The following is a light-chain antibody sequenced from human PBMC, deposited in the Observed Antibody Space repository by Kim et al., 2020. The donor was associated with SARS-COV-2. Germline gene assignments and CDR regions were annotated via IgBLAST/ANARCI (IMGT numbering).Light chain of an antibody. Sequence: SSELTQDPAVSVALGQTVTITCQGDSLSRYYASWYQQRPGQAPVLVIYGKNNRPSGIRDRFSGSSSGNTASLTITGAQAEDEADYYCHSRDSLGNHRAFGGGTKLTVL. CDR3: HSRDSLGNHRA. V-gene: IGLV3-19*01. CDR2: GKN. CDR1: SLSRYY. J-gene: IGLJ3*02.